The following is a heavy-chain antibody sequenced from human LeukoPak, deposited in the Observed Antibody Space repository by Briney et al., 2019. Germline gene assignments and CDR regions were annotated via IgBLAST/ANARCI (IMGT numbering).Heavy chain of an antibody. Sequence: GASVKVSCKASGYTFTSYGISWVRQAPGQGLEWMGWISAYKGNTNYAQKLQGRVTMTTDTSTSKAYMELRSLRSDDTAVYYCARGPGGRRGYYPLEDSYYYYYMDVWGKGTTVTVSS. CDR2: ISAYKGNT. CDR3: ARGPGGRRGYYPLEDSYYYYYMDV. J-gene: IGHJ6*03. CDR1: GYTFTSYG. D-gene: IGHD3-22*01. V-gene: IGHV1-18*01.